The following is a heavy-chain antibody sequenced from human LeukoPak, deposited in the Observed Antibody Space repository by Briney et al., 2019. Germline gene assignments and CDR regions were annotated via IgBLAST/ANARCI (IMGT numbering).Heavy chain of an antibody. CDR2: IYYSGST. CDR3: ARSDGRESYFDY. CDR1: GGSISSGGYY. Sequence: SETLSLTRTLSGGSISSGGYYWSWIRPHPGEGLEWIGYIYYSGSTYYNPSLKSRVTISVDTSKNQFSLKLSSVTAADTAVYYCARSDGRESYFDYWGQGTLVTVSS. V-gene: IGHV4-31*03. J-gene: IGHJ4*02.